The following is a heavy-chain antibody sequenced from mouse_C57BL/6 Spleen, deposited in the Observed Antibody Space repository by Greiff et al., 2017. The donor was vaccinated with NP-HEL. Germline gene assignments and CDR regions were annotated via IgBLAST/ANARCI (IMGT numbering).Heavy chain of an antibody. J-gene: IGHJ1*03. V-gene: IGHV1-18*01. CDR2: INPNNGGT. Sequence: VQLKESGPELVKPGASVKIPCKASGYTFTDYNMDWVKQSHGKSLEWIGDINPNNGGTIYNQKFKGKATLTVDKSSSTAYMELRSLTSEDTAVYYCARLRITTVPGYFDVWGTGTTVTVSS. D-gene: IGHD1-1*01. CDR1: GYTFTDYN. CDR3: ARLRITTVPGYFDV.